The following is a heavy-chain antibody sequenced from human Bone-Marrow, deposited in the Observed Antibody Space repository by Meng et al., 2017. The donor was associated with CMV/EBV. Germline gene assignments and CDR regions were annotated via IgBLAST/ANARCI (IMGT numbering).Heavy chain of an antibody. D-gene: IGHD4/OR15-4a*01. V-gene: IGHV3-30*02. J-gene: IGHJ6*02. CDR1: GFTFSSYG. CDR2: IRYDGSNK. CDR3: AKAVLGRRYYYYDMDV. Sequence: GGSLRLSCAASGFTFSSYGMHWVRQAPGKGLEWVAFIRYDGSNKYYADSVKGRFTISRDNSKNTLYLQMNSLRAEDTAVYYCAKAVLGRRYYYYDMDVWGQGTTVTVSS.